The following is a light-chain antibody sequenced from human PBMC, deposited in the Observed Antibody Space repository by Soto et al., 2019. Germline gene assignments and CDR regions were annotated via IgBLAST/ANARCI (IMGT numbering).Light chain of an antibody. V-gene: IGKV1-5*01. CDR3: QQYNSYPYT. CDR1: QSINNW. Sequence: DTRMTQSRSTLSAAVGDSVTMSCRASQSINNWLAWYQQKPGKAPKFLIYDASSLESGVPSRFSGSGSGTEFTLTISSLQPDDFATYYCQQYNSYPYTFGQGTRLEI. J-gene: IGKJ5*01. CDR2: DAS.